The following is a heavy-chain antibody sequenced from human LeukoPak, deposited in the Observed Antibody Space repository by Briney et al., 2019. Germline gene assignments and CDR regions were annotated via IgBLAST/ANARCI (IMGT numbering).Heavy chain of an antibody. CDR3: ARAGVYCGGDCPDAFDI. CDR2: IYHSGST. D-gene: IGHD2-21*01. J-gene: IGHJ3*02. CDR1: GYSISSGYY. V-gene: IGHV4-38-2*01. Sequence: PSETLSLTCAVSGYSISSGYYWGWIRQPPGQGLEWIGSIYHSGSTYYNPSLKSRVTISVDTSRNQFSLKLSSVTAADTAVYYCARAGVYCGGDCPDAFDIWGQGTMVTVSS.